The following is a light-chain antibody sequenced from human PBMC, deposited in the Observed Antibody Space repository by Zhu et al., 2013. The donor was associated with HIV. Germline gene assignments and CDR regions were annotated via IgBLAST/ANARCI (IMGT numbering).Light chain of an antibody. CDR1: QTVSYKH. Sequence: EVVLMQSPGTLSLSPGERATLSCRASQTVSYKHIAWYQQKPGQAPRLLIYGASSRATGIPDRFSGSGSGTDFTLTISRLEPEDFAVYYCQQYDSSPLTFGGGTKVEIK. V-gene: IGKV3-20*01. CDR3: QQYDSSPLT. CDR2: GAS. J-gene: IGKJ4*01.